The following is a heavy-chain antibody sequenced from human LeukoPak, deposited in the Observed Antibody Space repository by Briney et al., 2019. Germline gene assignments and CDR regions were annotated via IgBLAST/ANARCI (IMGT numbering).Heavy chain of an antibody. CDR1: GYTFTGYY. V-gene: IGHV1-2*02. J-gene: IGHJ4*02. D-gene: IGHD3-22*01. CDR2: INPNSGGT. Sequence: ASVKVPCKASGYTFTGYYMHWVRQAPGQGLEWMGWINPNSGGTNYAQKFQGRVTMTRDTSISTAYMELSRLRSDDTAVYYCARSRGYYYDSSGYSDYWGQGTLVTVPS. CDR3: ARSRGYYYDSSGYSDY.